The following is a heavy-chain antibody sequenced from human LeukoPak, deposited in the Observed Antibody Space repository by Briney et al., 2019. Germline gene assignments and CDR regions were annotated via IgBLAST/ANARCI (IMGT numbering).Heavy chain of an antibody. CDR2: ISSSGSSI. CDR3: ARDLLAVTTGGATY. J-gene: IGHJ4*02. D-gene: IGHD4-17*01. Sequence: GGSLRLSCAASGFIFSTYSMNWVRQAPGKGLEWVSSISSSGSSIYSADSVKGRFTISRDNAKNSLYLQMNSLRAEDTAVYYCARDLLAVTTGGATYWGQGTLVTVSS. CDR1: GFIFSTYS. V-gene: IGHV3-21*01.